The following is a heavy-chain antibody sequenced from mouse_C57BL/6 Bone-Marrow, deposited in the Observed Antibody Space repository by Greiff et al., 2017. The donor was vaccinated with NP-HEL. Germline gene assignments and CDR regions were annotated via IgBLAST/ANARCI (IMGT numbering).Heavy chain of an antibody. CDR2: IYPGSGST. J-gene: IGHJ3*01. V-gene: IGHV1-55*01. Sequence: QVQLQQPGAELVKPGASVKMSCKASGYTFTSYWITWVKQRPGQGLEWIGDIYPGSGSTNYNEKFKSKATLTVDTSSSTAYMQLSSRTSEDSAVYYCARRGYDPAWFAYWGQGTLVTVSA. CDR3: ARRGYDPAWFAY. CDR1: GYTFTSYW. D-gene: IGHD2-3*01.